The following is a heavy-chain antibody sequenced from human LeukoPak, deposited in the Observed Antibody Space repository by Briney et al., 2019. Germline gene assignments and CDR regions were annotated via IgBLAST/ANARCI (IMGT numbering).Heavy chain of an antibody. Sequence: GESLKISCKGSGYSFTNYWLGWVRQMPGKGLEWMGIIYPGDSGTRYSPSFQGQVTISADKSITTAYLQWSSLKASDTAMYYCARHHSGSGSFSFAYWGQGTQVTVSS. CDR2: IYPGDSGT. D-gene: IGHD3-10*01. V-gene: IGHV5-51*01. CDR3: ARHHSGSGSFSFAY. CDR1: GYSFTNYW. J-gene: IGHJ4*02.